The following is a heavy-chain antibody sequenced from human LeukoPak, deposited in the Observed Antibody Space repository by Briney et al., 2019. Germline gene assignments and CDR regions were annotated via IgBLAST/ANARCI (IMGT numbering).Heavy chain of an antibody. J-gene: IGHJ4*02. CDR2: LSGNGGST. V-gene: IGHV3-23*01. CDR3: ASPYGSGSYYN. Sequence: GGSLRLSCAASGFTFNNYAMSWVRQTPGKGLEWVSGLSGNGGSTYYADSVRGRFTISRDNSKNTLSLQMNSLRAEDTAVYYCASPYGSGSYYNWGQGTLVTVSS. D-gene: IGHD3-10*01. CDR1: GFTFNNYA.